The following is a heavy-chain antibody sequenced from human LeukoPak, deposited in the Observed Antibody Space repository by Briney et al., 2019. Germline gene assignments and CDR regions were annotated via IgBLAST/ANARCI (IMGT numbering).Heavy chain of an antibody. J-gene: IGHJ4*02. D-gene: IGHD1/OR15-1a*01. CDR1: GFTFSGSW. CDR3: AKGRLNNDY. Sequence: GGSLRLSCAASGFTFSGSWMSWVRQAPGKGLEWVANIKADGNEKYYVDSVKGRFTISRDNAKNSLYLQMNSLRAEDTALYYCAKGRLNNDYWGQGTLVTVSS. CDR2: IKADGNEK. V-gene: IGHV3-7*03.